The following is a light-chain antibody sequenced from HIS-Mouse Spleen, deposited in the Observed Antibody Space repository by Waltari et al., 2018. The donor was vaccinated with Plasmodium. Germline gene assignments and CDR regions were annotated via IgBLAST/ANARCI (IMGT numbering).Light chain of an antibody. CDR2: AAS. CDR3: QQSYSTWT. V-gene: IGKV1-39*01. CDR1: QSISNY. J-gene: IGKJ1*01. Sequence: DIQMTQSPSSLSASVVDSVTITCRASQSISNYLNWYQQKPGKAPKFLIYAASTLQSGVPSRFSGSGSGTDFTLTISSLQPEDFATYYCQQSYSTWTFGQGTKVEIK.